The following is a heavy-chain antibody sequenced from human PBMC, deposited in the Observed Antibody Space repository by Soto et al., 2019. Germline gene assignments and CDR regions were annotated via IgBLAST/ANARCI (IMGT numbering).Heavy chain of an antibody. J-gene: IGHJ4*02. CDR3: AKFPTMQNDNRDYFEY. V-gene: IGHV3-23*01. CDR2: ISGSGGDT. CDR1: VCTFSSYA. Sequence: XGSLRLSCASSVCTFSSYAMSCVRQAPGKGLEWVSAISGSGGDTYYADSVKGRFTISRDNSKNTLYLQVNSLRAEDTAVYYCAKFPTMQNDNRDYFEYWGQGTLDIVSS. D-gene: IGHD1-1*01.